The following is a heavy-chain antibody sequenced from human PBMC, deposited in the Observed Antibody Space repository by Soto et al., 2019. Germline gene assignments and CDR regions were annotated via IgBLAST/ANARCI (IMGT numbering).Heavy chain of an antibody. CDR2: XWFDGSNK. CDR1: RFTFTSYG. J-gene: IGHJ4*02. V-gene: IGHV3-33*01. Sequence: XXSLRLSCAASRFTFTSYGMHWVRQAPGKGLXWVAVXWFDGSNKLYAXSVKGRFTLSRENSKNKVSLQMNSLRDEDSAAYYCATKGPYWGKGTLVTVYS. CDR3: ATKGPY.